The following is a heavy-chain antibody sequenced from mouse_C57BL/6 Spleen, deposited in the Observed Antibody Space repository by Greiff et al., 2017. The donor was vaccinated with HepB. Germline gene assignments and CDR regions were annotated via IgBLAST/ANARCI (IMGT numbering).Heavy chain of an antibody. CDR1: GYTFTSYW. V-gene: IGHV1-64*01. D-gene: IGHD2-3*01. Sequence: QVQLQQPGAELVKPGASVKLSCKASGYTFTSYWMHWVKQRPGQGLEWIGMIHPNSGSTNYNEKFKSNATLTVDKSSSTAYMQLSSLTSEDSAVYYCARSGDGYYMGDYWGQGTTLTVSS. J-gene: IGHJ2*01. CDR3: ARSGDGYYMGDY. CDR2: IHPNSGST.